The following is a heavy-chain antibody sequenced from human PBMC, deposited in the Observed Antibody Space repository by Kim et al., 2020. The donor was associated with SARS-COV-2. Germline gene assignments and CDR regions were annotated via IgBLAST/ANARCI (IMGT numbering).Heavy chain of an antibody. D-gene: IGHD1-1*01. CDR1: GYTFTSYG. Sequence: ASVKVSCKASGYTFTSYGISWVRQAPGQGLEWMGWISAYNGNTNYAQKLQGRVTMTTDTSTSTAYMELRSLRSDDTAVYYCARDLRFTKTTRIDYWGQGTLVTVSS. V-gene: IGHV1-18*01. CDR2: ISAYNGNT. J-gene: IGHJ4*02. CDR3: ARDLRFTKTTRIDY.